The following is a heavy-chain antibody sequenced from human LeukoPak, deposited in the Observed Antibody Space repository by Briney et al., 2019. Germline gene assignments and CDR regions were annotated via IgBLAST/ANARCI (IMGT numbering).Heavy chain of an antibody. Sequence: ASVKVSCKASGGTFSSYAISWVRQAPGQGLEWMGGINPNSGGTNYAQKFQGRVTMTRDTSISTAYMELSRLRSDDTAVYYCARGRTYYYDSSGYYADYWGQGTLVTVSS. CDR1: GGTFSSYA. J-gene: IGHJ4*02. D-gene: IGHD3-22*01. CDR3: ARGRTYYYDSSGYYADY. V-gene: IGHV1-2*02. CDR2: INPNSGGT.